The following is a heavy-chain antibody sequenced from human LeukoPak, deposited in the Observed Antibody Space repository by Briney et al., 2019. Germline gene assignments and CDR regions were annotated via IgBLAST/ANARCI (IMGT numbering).Heavy chain of an antibody. Sequence: GGSLRLSCVASGYPFSSYSMNWIRQAPGKGLEWVSYISVSGGVRSYADSVKGRFTISRDDAGNSLYLQMNSLKDEDTAVYYCPRDRGYFYDQLDYWGQGTLVTVSS. CDR1: GYPFSSYS. V-gene: IGHV3-48*02. CDR3: PRDRGYFYDQLDY. D-gene: IGHD2/OR15-2a*01. CDR2: ISVSGGVR. J-gene: IGHJ4*02.